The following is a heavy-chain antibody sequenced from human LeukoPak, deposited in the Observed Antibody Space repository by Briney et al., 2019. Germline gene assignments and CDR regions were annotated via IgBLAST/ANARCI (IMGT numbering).Heavy chain of an antibody. CDR2: IYHSGRT. D-gene: IGHD1-26*01. Sequence: SETLSLTCTVSGGSISSSSYYWGWIRQPPGKGLEWIGYIYHSGRTYYNPSLKSRVTMSVDTSRNQFSLKLYSVTAADTAMYYCAREDSAISDNAFDIWGQGTLVTISS. V-gene: IGHV4-39*07. CDR1: GGSISSSSYY. CDR3: AREDSAISDNAFDI. J-gene: IGHJ3*02.